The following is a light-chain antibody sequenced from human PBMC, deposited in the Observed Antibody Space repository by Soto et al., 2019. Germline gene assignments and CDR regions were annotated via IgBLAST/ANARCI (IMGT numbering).Light chain of an antibody. CDR1: QSISSW. V-gene: IGKV1-5*03. CDR3: QQYNSYSGYT. CDR2: QAS. J-gene: IGKJ2*01. Sequence: DIQMTQSPSTLSASVGDRVNITCRASQSISSWLAWYQQKPGKAPKLLIYQASSLESGVPSRFSGSGSGTEFIIPISSLQPDDFATYYCQQYNSYSGYTFGQGTNLEIK.